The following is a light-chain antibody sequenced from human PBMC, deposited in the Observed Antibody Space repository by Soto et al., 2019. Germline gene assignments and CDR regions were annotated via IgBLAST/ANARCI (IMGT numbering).Light chain of an antibody. Sequence: DIVMTQSPDSLAVSLGERATINCKSSQSVLYSSNNKNYLAWYQQKPGQPPKLLIYWASTRESGVPDRFSGSGSGPDFTLTISSLQAEDVAVYYCQQYYSTPLTFGQGTKVEIK. J-gene: IGKJ1*01. V-gene: IGKV4-1*01. CDR3: QQYYSTPLT. CDR1: QSVLYSSNNKNY. CDR2: WAS.